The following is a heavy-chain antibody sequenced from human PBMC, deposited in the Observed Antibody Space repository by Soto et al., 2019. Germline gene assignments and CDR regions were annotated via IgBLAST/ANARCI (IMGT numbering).Heavy chain of an antibody. CDR1: GGSVRDGSYY. Sequence: SDTLSLTCTVSGGSVRDGSYYWAWLRQPPGKGLEWIGHIYHSGSTIYNPSLKSRVTISIETSKSQFSLNLNPMTAADTAVYYCAGHNWNYYFDPCGQGTLVTVSS. J-gene: IGHJ5*02. V-gene: IGHV4-61*01. CDR3: AGHNWNYYFDP. D-gene: IGHD1-7*01. CDR2: IYHSGST.